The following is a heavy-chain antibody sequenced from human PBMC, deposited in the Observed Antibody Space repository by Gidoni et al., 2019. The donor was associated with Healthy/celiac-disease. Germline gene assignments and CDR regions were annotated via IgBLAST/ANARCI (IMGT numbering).Heavy chain of an antibody. CDR3: AKNPSSSYYYYYYMDV. D-gene: IGHD6-19*01. J-gene: IGHJ6*03. CDR1: GFTFSSYA. Sequence: EVQLLESGGGLVQPGGSLRLSCAASGFTFSSYAMGWVRQAPGKGLEWVSAISGSGGSTYYADSVKGRFTISRDNSKNTLYLQMNSLRAEDTAVYYCAKNPSSSYYYYYYMDVWGKGTTVTVSS. V-gene: IGHV3-23*01. CDR2: ISGSGGST.